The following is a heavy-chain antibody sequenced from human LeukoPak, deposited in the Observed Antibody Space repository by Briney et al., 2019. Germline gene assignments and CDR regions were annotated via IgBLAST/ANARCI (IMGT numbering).Heavy chain of an antibody. V-gene: IGHV3-21*01. CDR2: ISSISSYI. J-gene: IGHJ3*02. D-gene: IGHD6-13*01. Sequence: GGPLRLSCTTSGFTFSNYGIHWVRQGPGKGLEWVSSISSISSYIYYADSVKGRFTISRDNAKNTLYMQMNSLRAEDTAVYYCARFVAAAGIADYYAFDIWGQGTMVTVSS. CDR3: ARFVAAAGIADYYAFDI. CDR1: GFTFSNYG.